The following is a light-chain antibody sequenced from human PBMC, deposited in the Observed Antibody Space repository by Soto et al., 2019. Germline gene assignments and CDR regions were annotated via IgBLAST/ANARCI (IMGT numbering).Light chain of an antibody. CDR2: DVS. CDR1: SSDVGGYNY. CDR3: SSYTSSSTPYV. Sequence: QSALTQPASVSGSPGQSITISCTGTSSDVGGYNYVSWYQQHPGKAPKLMIYDVSNRPSGVSNRFSGSKSGNTASLTISGRQAEDEADDYCSSYTSSSTPYVFGTGTKVTVL. J-gene: IGLJ1*01. V-gene: IGLV2-14*01.